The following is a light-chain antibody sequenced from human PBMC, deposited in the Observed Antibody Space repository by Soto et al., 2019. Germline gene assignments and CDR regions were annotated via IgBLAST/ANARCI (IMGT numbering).Light chain of an antibody. J-gene: IGKJ5*01. Sequence: DMHVTQKQSFLSPSVGDRVTLTCRASQTISRHLNWYQQKAGRAPRLLIYGASNLQSGVPSRFSGSGSGTDFTLTISSLLPEDFATFYCQLGYSTPVPFGQGTLLEVK. V-gene: IGKV1-39*01. CDR2: GAS. CDR1: QTISRH. CDR3: QLGYSTPVP.